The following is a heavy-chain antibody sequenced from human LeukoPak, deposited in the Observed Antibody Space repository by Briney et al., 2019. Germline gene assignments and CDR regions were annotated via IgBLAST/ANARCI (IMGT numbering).Heavy chain of an antibody. CDR2: ISWNSGSI. CDR3: AKDGRYSSGWYDGEAYFDY. J-gene: IGHJ4*02. V-gene: IGHV3-9*03. CDR1: GFTFDDYA. D-gene: IGHD6-19*01. Sequence: GRSLRLSCAASGFTFDDYAMHWVRRAPGKGLEWVSGISWNSGSIGYADSVKGRFTISRDNAKNSLYLQMNSLRAEDMALYYCAKDGRYSSGWYDGEAYFDYWGQGTLVTVSS.